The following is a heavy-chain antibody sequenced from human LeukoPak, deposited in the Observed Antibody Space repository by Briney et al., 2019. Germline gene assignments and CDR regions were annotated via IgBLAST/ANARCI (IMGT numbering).Heavy chain of an antibody. CDR2: IRYDGSNK. CDR1: GFTFSSYG. V-gene: IGHV3-30*02. Sequence: GGSLRLSCAASGFTFSSYGMHWVRQAPGKGLGWVAFIRYDGSNKYYADSVKGRFTISRDNSKNTLYLQMNILRAEDTAVYYCAKDRGYYGSGLFDLWGRGTLVTVSS. D-gene: IGHD3-10*01. J-gene: IGHJ2*01. CDR3: AKDRGYYGSGLFDL.